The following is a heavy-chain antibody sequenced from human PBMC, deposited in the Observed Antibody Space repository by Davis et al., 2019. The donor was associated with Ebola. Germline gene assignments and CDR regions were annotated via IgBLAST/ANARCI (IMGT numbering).Heavy chain of an antibody. J-gene: IGHJ2*01. CDR1: GFTFSAYA. CDR2: VSYDGSIE. V-gene: IGHV3-30*03. D-gene: IGHD3-22*01. Sequence: GESLKISCTASGFTFSAYAMFWVRQAPGTGLEWVAVVSYDGSIEYYADSVKGRFTISRDNSKNTVYLQLSSLSVDDTAIYYCARDSGPGGYNGGYFELWGRGTLVSVSS. CDR3: ARDSGPGGYNGGYFEL.